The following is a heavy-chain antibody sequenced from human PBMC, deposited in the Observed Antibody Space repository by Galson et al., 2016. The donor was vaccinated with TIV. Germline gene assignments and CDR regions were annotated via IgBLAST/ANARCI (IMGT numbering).Heavy chain of an antibody. D-gene: IGHD2-21*01. CDR3: ARPPYCGGDCYKYDQ. J-gene: IGHJ4*02. V-gene: IGHV1-3*01. Sequence: SVKVSCKASGYTFTIYAMHWVRQAPGQRLEWMGWINAGNGNTKYSQKFQGRVTITRDSSANTAYMELSSLRSGDTAVYYCARPPYCGGDCYKYDQWGQGTLVTVSS. CDR2: INAGNGNT. CDR1: GYTFTIYA.